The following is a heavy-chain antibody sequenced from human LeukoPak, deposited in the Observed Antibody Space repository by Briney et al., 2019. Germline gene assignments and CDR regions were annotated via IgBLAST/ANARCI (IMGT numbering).Heavy chain of an antibody. CDR2: TFYTGRT. Sequence: SETLSLTCTVSGDSIISNIYWWDWVRLPPGKGLEWIGATFYTGRTFYSPSLKSRVTISVDTSKNQFSLGLSSATAADTAVYYCARRRHNFDFYDVWGQGTGVTVSS. CDR3: ARRRHNFDFYDV. CDR1: GDSIISNIYW. V-gene: IGHV4-39*01. D-gene: IGHD3/OR15-3a*01. J-gene: IGHJ3*01.